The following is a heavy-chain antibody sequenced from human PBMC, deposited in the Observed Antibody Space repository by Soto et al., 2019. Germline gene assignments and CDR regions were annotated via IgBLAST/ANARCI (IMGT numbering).Heavy chain of an antibody. CDR3: YSTLGYCSGGSCDYGDSDAFGI. V-gene: IGHV1-8*01. Sequence: ASVKVSCKASGYTFTSYDINWVRQATGQGLEWMGWMNPNSGNTGYAQKFQGRVTMTRNTSISTAYMELSSLRSEDTAVYYCYSTLGYCSGGSCDYGDSDAFGIWGQGTMVTVSS. CDR1: GYTFTSYD. CDR2: MNPNSGNT. J-gene: IGHJ3*02. D-gene: IGHD2-15*01.